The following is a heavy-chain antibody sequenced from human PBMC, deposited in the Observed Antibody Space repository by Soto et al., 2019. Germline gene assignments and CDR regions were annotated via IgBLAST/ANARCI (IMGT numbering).Heavy chain of an antibody. D-gene: IGHD3-16*01. CDR2: ISYDGSNK. V-gene: IGHV3-30-3*01. Sequence: QVQLVESGGGVVQPGRSLRLSCAASGFTFSSYAMHWVRQAPGKGLEWVAVISYDGSNKYYADSVKGRFTISRDNSKNTLYLQMNSLRAEDTAVYYCATLLGLFDYWGQGPLVTVSS. J-gene: IGHJ4*02. CDR3: ATLLGLFDY. CDR1: GFTFSSYA.